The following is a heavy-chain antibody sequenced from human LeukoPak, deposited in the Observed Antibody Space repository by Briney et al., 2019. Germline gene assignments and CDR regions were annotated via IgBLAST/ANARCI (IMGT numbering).Heavy chain of an antibody. CDR3: ARLGGGKYDSSGYYSEYLDS. Sequence: ASVKVSCKASGYTFTSYGISWGRQAPGQGLEWMGWISPYNGNTNYAQKLQGRVTMTTDTSTSTAYMELRSLRSDDTAVYYCARLGGGKYDSSGYYSEYLDSCGQGTLVIVSS. D-gene: IGHD3-22*01. CDR1: GYTFTSYG. J-gene: IGHJ4*02. V-gene: IGHV1-18*01. CDR2: ISPYNGNT.